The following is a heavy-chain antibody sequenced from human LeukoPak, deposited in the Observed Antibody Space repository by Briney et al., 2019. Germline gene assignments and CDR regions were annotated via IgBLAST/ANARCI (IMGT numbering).Heavy chain of an antibody. CDR1: GFIFRNYW. V-gene: IGHV3-53*01. Sequence: GGSLRLSCAASGFIFRNYWMHWVRQAPGKGLEWVSVIYSGGSTYYADSVKGRFTISRDNSKNTLYLQMNSLRAEDTAVYYCARVRIGFDPWGQGTLVTVSS. CDR2: IYSGGST. D-gene: IGHD1-14*01. CDR3: ARVRIGFDP. J-gene: IGHJ5*02.